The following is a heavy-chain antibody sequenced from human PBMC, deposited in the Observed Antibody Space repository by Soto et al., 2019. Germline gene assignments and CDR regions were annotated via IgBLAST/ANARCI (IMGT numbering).Heavy chain of an antibody. D-gene: IGHD3-10*01. Sequence: QVQLVQSGAEVKKPGASVKVSCKASGGTFSSYAISWVRQAPGQGLEWMGGIIPIFGTANYAQKFQGRVTITADKCTSTAYMELSSMRSEDTAVYYCARDGEYYYGSGRGMDVWGQGTTVTVSS. CDR3: ARDGEYYYGSGRGMDV. J-gene: IGHJ6*02. CDR2: IIPIFGTA. CDR1: GGTFSSYA. V-gene: IGHV1-69*06.